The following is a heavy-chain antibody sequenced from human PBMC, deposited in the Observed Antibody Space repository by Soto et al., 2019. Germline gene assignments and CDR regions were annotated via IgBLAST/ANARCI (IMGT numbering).Heavy chain of an antibody. CDR2: ISGTGGLT. J-gene: IGHJ2*01. CDR1: GMSLTSYA. D-gene: IGHD3-10*01. CDR3: AKESGGSLPFSCRDR. Sequence: EVQLVESGGGLVQPGGSLRLSCTVSGMSLTSYAMSWVRQAPGKGPEWVSAISGTGGLTYYADSVKGRFTISRDISKNTLYLQLNSLREEDTAVYYCAKESGGSLPFSCRDRWGGGTLVTVSS. V-gene: IGHV3-23*04.